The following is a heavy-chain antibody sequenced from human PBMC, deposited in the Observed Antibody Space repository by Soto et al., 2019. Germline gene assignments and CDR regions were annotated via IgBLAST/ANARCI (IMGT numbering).Heavy chain of an antibody. D-gene: IGHD1-26*01. J-gene: IGHJ4*02. CDR2: IYHSGST. Sequence: SETLSLTCAVSGGSISSSNWWSWVRQPPGKGLEWIGEIYHSGSTNYNPSLKSRVTISVDKSKNQFSLKLSSVTAEDTAVYYCARDRRVGFSQWELLDWGQGTLVTVSS. CDR3: ARDRRVGFSQWELLD. V-gene: IGHV4-4*02. CDR1: GGSISSSNW.